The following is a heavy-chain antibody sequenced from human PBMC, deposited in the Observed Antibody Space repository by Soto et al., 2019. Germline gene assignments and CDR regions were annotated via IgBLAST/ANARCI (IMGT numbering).Heavy chain of an antibody. CDR3: ARDPSRGIVSYFDY. CDR1: VFTFSTYS. Sequence: GGALRRCCAASVFTFSTYSMNWVRQAPGKGLEWLSYINSRTTTIYYAGSVKGRFTISRDNAKNSLYLEMNSLRDEDTAVYYCARDPSRGIVSYFDYWGHGTLVTVSS. J-gene: IGHJ4*01. V-gene: IGHV3-48*02. D-gene: IGHD1-26*01. CDR2: INSRTTTI.